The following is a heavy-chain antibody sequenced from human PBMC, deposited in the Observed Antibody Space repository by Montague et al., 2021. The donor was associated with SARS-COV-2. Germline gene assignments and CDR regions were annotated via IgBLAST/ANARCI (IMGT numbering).Heavy chain of an antibody. D-gene: IGHD3-10*01. CDR1: GGYFRSYY. V-gene: IGHV4-4*07. CDR3: AKNPVSGYRGWFDP. J-gene: IGHJ5*02. CDR2: IFTSGTA. Sequence: SETLSLTCTVSGGYFRSYYWSWIRQPPGKGLEWIGRIFTSGTASYSPSLKNRVTMAVDTSKNQFSLKLSSVTAADTAVYYCAKNPVSGYRGWFDPWGQGTLVTVSS.